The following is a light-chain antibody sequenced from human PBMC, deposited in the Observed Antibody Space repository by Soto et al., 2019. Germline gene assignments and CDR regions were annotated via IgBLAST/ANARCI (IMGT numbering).Light chain of an antibody. CDR1: QSITNY. CDR2: AAS. V-gene: IGKV1-39*01. CDR3: QESFSPPPEGT. J-gene: IGKJ1*01. Sequence: DIQITQSPSSLSASVGDKVTITCRSSQSITNYLNWYQQKPGKAPKLLIFAASSLQSGVPSRFSGSGSGTDFTLTITSLQPEDYATYYCQESFSPPPEGTVGPVTKVDIK.